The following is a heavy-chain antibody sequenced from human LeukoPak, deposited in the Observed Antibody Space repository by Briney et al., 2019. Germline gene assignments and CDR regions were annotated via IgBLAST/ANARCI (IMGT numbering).Heavy chain of an antibody. J-gene: IGHJ1*01. CDR3: ARGGVRQWLVNYFQH. D-gene: IGHD6-19*01. CDR2: KYYSGSA. CDR1: GVSVSDGRYY. Sequence: PSQTLSLTCNVSGVSVSDGRYYWTWIRQHPGKGLEWIGYKYYSGSAKYNPSLKSRLTISIDTSKNQFSLQLSSVTAADTATYYCARGGVRQWLVNYFQHWGQGTLVTVSS. V-gene: IGHV4-31*03.